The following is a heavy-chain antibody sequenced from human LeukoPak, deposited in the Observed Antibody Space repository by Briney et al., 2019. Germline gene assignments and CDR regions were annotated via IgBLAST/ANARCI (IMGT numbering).Heavy chain of an antibody. J-gene: IGHJ3*02. CDR1: GFTFSSYG. V-gene: IGHV3-30*02. D-gene: IGHD1-26*01. CDR2: IRYDGSNK. Sequence: GGSLRLSCAASGFTFSSYGMHWVRQAPGKGLEWVAFIRYDGSNKYYADSVKGRFTISRDNSKNTLYLQMNSLRAEDTAVYYCAKLRQSYRSNDAFDIWGQGTMVTVSS. CDR3: AKLRQSYRSNDAFDI.